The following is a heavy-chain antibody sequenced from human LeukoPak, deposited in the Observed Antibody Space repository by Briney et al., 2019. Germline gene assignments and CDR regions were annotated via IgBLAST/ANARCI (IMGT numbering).Heavy chain of an antibody. CDR1: GFTFNTYW. CDR2: INSDGSTT. CDR3: AKAASGYYMDV. Sequence: GGSLRLSCAASGFTFNTYWMHWVRQAPGKGLVWVSHINSDGSTTNYADSVKGRLTVSRDNAKNTLYLQMNSLRAEDTAVYYCAKAASGYYMDVWGKGTTVTVSS. V-gene: IGHV3-74*01. J-gene: IGHJ6*03. D-gene: IGHD6-13*01.